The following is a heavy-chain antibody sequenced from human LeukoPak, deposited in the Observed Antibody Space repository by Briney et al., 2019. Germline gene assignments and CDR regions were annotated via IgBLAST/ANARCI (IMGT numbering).Heavy chain of an antibody. CDR1: GFIFNHHA. D-gene: IGHD4-11*01. CDR2: IWSDKSNR. Sequence: GGSLRLSCAASGFIFNHHAMHWVRQAPGKGLEWVAVIWSDKSNRFYADSVRGRFTISRDDSGKTVYLQMERMAAEDTAIYYCAKDAQRGFDYSNSLENWGQGALVTVAS. J-gene: IGHJ4*02. CDR3: AKDAQRGFDYSNSLEN. V-gene: IGHV3-33*06.